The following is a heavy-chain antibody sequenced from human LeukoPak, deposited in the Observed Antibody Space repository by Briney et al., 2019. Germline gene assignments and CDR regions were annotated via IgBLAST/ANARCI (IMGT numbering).Heavy chain of an antibody. CDR2: IKPDGSER. D-gene: IGHD5-18*01. J-gene: IGHJ4*02. V-gene: IGHV3-7*01. Sequence: GGSLRLSCAASGFTFTNYWMNWVRQAPGKGLEWVANIKPDGSERHYVDSVKGRFTISRDNAENSLYLKMNSLRAEDTAVYYCAREGYNYGTFDYWGQGTLVTVSS. CDR1: GFTFTNYW. CDR3: AREGYNYGTFDY.